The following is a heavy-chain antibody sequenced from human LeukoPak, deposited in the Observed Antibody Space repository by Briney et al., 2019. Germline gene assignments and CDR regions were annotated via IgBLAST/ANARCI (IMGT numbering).Heavy chain of an antibody. CDR2: ISSSGSTI. CDR3: ARDHPIWSALPDYYMDV. CDR1: GFTFSDYY. Sequence: GGSLRLSCAASGFTFSDYYMSWIRQAPGKGLEWVSYISSSGSTIYYADSVKGRFTISRDNAKNSLYLQMNSLRAEDTAVYYCARDHPIWSALPDYYMDVWGKGTTVTVSS. D-gene: IGHD3-3*01. J-gene: IGHJ6*03. V-gene: IGHV3-11*01.